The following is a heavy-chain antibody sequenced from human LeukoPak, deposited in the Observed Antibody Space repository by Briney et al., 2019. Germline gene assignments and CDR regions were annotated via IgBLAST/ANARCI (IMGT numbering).Heavy chain of an antibody. J-gene: IGHJ4*02. CDR2: IYYSGSP. D-gene: IGHD3-22*01. CDR3: ARVRAGVYYYDSSGRFDY. CDR1: GGSISSYY. V-gene: IGHV4-59*01. Sequence: SETLSLTCTVSGGSISSYYWSWIRQPLGKGLEWIGYIYYSGSPNYNPSLKSRVTLSVETSKNQFSLKLSSVTAADTAVYYCARVRAGVYYYDSSGRFDYWGQGTLVTVSS.